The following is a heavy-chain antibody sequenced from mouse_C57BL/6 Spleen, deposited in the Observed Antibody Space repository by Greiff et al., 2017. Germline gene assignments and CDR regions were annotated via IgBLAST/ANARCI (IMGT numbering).Heavy chain of an antibody. CDR3: ARRRDYYGSSYDFDY. J-gene: IGHJ2*01. V-gene: IGHV2-5*01. CDR1: GFSLTSYG. Sequence: QVHVKQSGPGLVQPSQSLSITCTVSGFSLTSYGVHWVRQSPGKGLEWLGVIWRGGSTDYNAAFMSRLSITKDNSKSQVFFKMNSLQADDTAIYYCARRRDYYGSSYDFDYWGQGTTLTVSS. CDR2: IWRGGST. D-gene: IGHD1-1*01.